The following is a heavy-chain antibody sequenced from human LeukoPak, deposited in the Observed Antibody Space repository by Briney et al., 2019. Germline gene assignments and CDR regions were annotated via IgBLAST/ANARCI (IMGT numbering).Heavy chain of an antibody. CDR3: ARNWGVFDY. CDR2: ISSSSTYI. J-gene: IGHJ4*02. V-gene: IGHV3-21*01. D-gene: IGHD7-27*01. Sequence: GSLRLSCAASGFTFSSYSMNWVRQAPGKGLEWVSSISSSSTYIYYAESVKGRFTISRDNAKNSLYLQMNSLRAEDTAVYYCARNWGVFDYWGQGTLVTVSS. CDR1: GFTFSSYS.